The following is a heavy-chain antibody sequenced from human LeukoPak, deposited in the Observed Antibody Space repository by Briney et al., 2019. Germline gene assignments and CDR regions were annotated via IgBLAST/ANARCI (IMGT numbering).Heavy chain of an antibody. CDR2: IYPRDGST. V-gene: IGHV1-46*01. Sequence: ASVKVSCKASGYTFTSNYIHWVRQAPGQGLEWMGMIYPRDGSTGYAQKFQGRVTVTRDTSTSTVHMELSDLRSEDTAVYYCARDQEGFDYWGQGTLVTVSS. CDR1: GYTFTSNY. CDR3: ARDQEGFDY. J-gene: IGHJ4*02.